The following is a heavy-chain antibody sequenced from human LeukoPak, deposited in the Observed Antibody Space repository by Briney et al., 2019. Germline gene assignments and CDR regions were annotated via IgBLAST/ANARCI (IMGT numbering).Heavy chain of an antibody. CDR1: GGSISSYY. D-gene: IGHD6-19*01. Sequence: SETLSLTCTVSGGSISSYYWSWIRQPPGKGLEWIGYIYYIGSTNYNPSLKSRVTISVDPSKNQFSLKLSSVTAADTAVYYCARHGAMASSGWPRHLYYFDYWGQGTLVTVSS. J-gene: IGHJ4*02. CDR2: IYYIGST. V-gene: IGHV4-59*08. CDR3: ARHGAMASSGWPRHLYYFDY.